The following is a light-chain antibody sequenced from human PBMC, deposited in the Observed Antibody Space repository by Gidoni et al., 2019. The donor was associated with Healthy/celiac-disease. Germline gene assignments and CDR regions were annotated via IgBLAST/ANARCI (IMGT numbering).Light chain of an antibody. J-gene: IGKJ1*01. Sequence: DIQMTQSPSTLSASVGDRVTITCRVSQSISSWLAWYQQKPGKAPKLLIYDASSLESGVPSRFSGSGSGTEFTLTISSLQPDDFATYYCQQYNTYSGMFGQGTKVEIK. CDR1: QSISSW. CDR2: DAS. V-gene: IGKV1-5*01. CDR3: QQYNTYSGM.